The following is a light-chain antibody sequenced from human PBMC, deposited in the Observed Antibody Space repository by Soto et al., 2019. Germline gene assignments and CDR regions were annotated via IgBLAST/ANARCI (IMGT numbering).Light chain of an antibody. CDR1: QSVSSSY. J-gene: IGKJ3*01. CDR3: QQYGSLFT. V-gene: IGKV3-20*01. CDR2: GAS. Sequence: EIVLTQSPGTLSLSPGERATLSCRASQSVSSSYLAWYQQKPGQAPRLLIYGASSRATGIPDSFSGSGSGTDFTLTISRLEPEDFAVYYCQQYGSLFTFGPGTKVDIK.